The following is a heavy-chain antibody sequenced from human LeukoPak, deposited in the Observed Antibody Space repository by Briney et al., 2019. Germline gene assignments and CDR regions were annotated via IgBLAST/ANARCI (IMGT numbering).Heavy chain of an antibody. Sequence: GGSLRLSCVASGFXLSSYMMSWARQAPGKGLEWVSAISGSAVGTFYSDSVRGRFTISRDSPKNTLYLQMNSLRVEDTAVYYCTKDPLDYWGQGTLVTVSS. CDR1: GFXLSSYM. V-gene: IGHV3-23*01. CDR3: TKDPLDY. CDR2: ISGSAVGT. J-gene: IGHJ4*02.